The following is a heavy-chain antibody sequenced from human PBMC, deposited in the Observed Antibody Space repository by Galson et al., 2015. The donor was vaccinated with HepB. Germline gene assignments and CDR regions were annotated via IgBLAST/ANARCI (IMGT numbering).Heavy chain of an antibody. CDR2: IYPGDSDT. CDR1: GYRFTNYW. V-gene: IGHV5-51*01. CDR3: ARHDNPDILTAWAYFDP. J-gene: IGHJ5*02. Sequence: QSGAEVKKPGESLKISCKGSGYRFTNYWIGWLRQMPGKGLEWMGIIYPGDSDTRYSPSFEGQVTISVDKSISTAYLQWNSLKASDTAMYYCARHDNPDILTAWAYFDPWGQGTLVTVSS. D-gene: IGHD3-9*01.